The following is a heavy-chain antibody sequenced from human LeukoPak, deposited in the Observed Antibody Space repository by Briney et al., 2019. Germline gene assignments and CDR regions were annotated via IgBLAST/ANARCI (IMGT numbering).Heavy chain of an antibody. CDR1: GFTVSSNY. Sequence: GGSLRLSCAASGFTVSSNYMSWVRQTPGKGLEWVSVIYSGGSTYYADSVKGRFTISRDNSKNTLYLQMNSLRAEDTAVYYCARDPYCSSTSCQFDYWGQGTLVTVSS. D-gene: IGHD2-2*01. J-gene: IGHJ4*02. V-gene: IGHV3-53*01. CDR3: ARDPYCSSTSCQFDY. CDR2: IYSGGST.